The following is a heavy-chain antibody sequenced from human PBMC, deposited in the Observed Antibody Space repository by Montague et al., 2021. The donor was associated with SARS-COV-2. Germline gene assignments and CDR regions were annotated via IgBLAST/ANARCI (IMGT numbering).Heavy chain of an antibody. CDR1: GFTFSNYW. D-gene: IGHD1/OR15-1a*01. V-gene: IGHV3-74*01. Sequence: SLRLSCAASGFTFSNYWMHWVRQAPGKGLVWVSRINNDESDTRYADSVKCRFTISRDNAKNMLYLQMNSLRADDTAVYYGARGLMATSWNTMGVWGHGSTVTVSS. CDR3: ARGLMATSWNTMGV. CDR2: INNDESDT. J-gene: IGHJ6*02.